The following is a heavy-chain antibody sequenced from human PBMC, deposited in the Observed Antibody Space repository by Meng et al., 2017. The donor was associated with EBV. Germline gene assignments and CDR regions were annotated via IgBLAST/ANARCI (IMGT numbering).Heavy chain of an antibody. V-gene: IGHV1-69*01. J-gene: IGHJ4*02. CDR3: ASESGRGFTPDY. Sequence: QVQLVQSGVEVKKPGASVKVSRKPSGGTFRSDASSWVRQAPGQGLEWMGGLIPMSDAPHYAQKFQGRVTITADESTSTHYMDLSGLRSEDTAVYYCASESGRGFTPDYWGQGTLVTVSS. CDR2: LIPMSDAP. CDR1: GGTFRSDA. D-gene: IGHD3-10*01.